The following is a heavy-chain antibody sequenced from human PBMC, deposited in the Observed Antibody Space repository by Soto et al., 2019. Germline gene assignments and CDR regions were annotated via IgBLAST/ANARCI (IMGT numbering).Heavy chain of an antibody. Sequence: EVQLVESGGGLVQPGGSLRLSCAASGFTFSSYDMHWVRQTTGKGLEWVSTINTAGDTYYPGSVTGRFTVARENAKNSLYLQMNSLRAGDTAVYYCAKGGVAGYYYMDVWGKVTTVTVSS. J-gene: IGHJ6*03. CDR1: GFTFSSYD. D-gene: IGHD3-16*01. V-gene: IGHV3-13*01. CDR2: INTAGDT. CDR3: AKGGVAGYYYMDV.